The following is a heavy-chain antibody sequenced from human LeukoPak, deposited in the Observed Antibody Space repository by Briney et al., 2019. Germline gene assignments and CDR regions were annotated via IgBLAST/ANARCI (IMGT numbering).Heavy chain of an antibody. CDR1: GFTLSSKD. CDR3: ARDRSSGWPPGLRGNAFDI. J-gene: IGHJ3*02. V-gene: IGHV3-53*01. CDR2: IYSGGST. D-gene: IGHD6-19*01. Sequence: GGSLRLSCAASGFTLSSKDMSWVRQAPGKGLEWVSIIYSGGSTYYADSVKGRFTISRDNRKNTLYVQMYSLRAEDTAVYYCARDRSSGWPPGLRGNAFDIWGQGTMVTVSS.